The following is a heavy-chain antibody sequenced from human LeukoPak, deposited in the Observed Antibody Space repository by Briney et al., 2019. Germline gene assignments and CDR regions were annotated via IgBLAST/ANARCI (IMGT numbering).Heavy chain of an antibody. CDR3: VRAAAGGWFFQH. CDR1: GGNVSNNSAA. J-gene: IGHJ1*01. CDR2: TYYRSKWYN. D-gene: IGHD6-13*01. V-gene: IGHV6-1*01. Sequence: SQTLSLTCAISGGNVSNNSAAWNWIRQSPSGGLEWLGRTYYRSKWYNDYALSVKSRITINPDTSKNQFSLHLNSVTPDDTAVYYCVRAAAGGWFFQHWGQGTLVTVSS.